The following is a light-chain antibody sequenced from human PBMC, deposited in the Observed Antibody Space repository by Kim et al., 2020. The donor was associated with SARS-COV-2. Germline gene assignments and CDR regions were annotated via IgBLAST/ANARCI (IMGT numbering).Light chain of an antibody. CDR3: QQFEIRLPMYT. V-gene: IGKV1-33*01. J-gene: IGKJ2*01. Sequence: SVGDSDPITCQATHNIKHYLHWYQQKPAQAPRLLIHDATNLEPVVPSMFSGSGYGTHFTLTISSLQPEDIATYYCQQFEIRLPMYTFGQGTKLEI. CDR1: HNIKHY. CDR2: DAT.